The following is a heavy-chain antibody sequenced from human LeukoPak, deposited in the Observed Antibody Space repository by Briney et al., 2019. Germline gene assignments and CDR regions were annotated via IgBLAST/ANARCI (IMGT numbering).Heavy chain of an antibody. D-gene: IGHD3-10*01. V-gene: IGHV4-34*01. Sequence: SETLSLTCAVYGGTFSGYYWSWIRQPPGKGLEWIGEINHSGSTNYNPSLKSRVTISVDTSKKQFSRKLSSVTAADTAVYYCARGRRGWFDPWGQGTLVTVSS. CDR1: GGTFSGYY. CDR2: INHSGST. J-gene: IGHJ5*02. CDR3: ARGRRGWFDP.